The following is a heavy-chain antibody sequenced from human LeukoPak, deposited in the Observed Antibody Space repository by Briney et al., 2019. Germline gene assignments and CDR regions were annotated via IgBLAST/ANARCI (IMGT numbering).Heavy chain of an antibody. J-gene: IGHJ5*02. V-gene: IGHV1-46*01. CDR1: GYTFTNYY. CDR2: INPSGSST. CDR3: ARDRYGQVPYWFDP. D-gene: IGHD5-18*01. Sequence: ASVKVSCKASGYTFTNYYIHWVRQAPGQGLEWMGIINPSGSSTSYAQKFQGRVTMTRDTSTSTVYMELSSLRAEDTAVYYCARDRYGQVPYWFDPWGQGTLVTVSS.